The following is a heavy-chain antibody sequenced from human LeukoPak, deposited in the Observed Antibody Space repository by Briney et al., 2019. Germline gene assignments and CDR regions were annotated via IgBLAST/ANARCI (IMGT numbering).Heavy chain of an antibody. D-gene: IGHD5-18*01. V-gene: IGHV7-4-1*02. CDR3: ARDIGALRIQVPPDAFDI. Sequence: GASVKVSCKASGYTFTSYDINWVRQAPGQGLEWMGWINTNTGNPTYAQGFTGRFVFSLDTSVSTAYLQISSLKAEDTAVYYCARDIGALRIQVPPDAFDIWGQGTMVTVSS. J-gene: IGHJ3*02. CDR2: INTNTGNP. CDR1: GYTFTSYD.